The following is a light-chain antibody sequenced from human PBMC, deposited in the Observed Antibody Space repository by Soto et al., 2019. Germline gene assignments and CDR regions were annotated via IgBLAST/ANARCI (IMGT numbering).Light chain of an antibody. J-gene: IGKJ3*01. CDR1: QSLLRRDGYYY. CDR2: LGS. V-gene: IGKV2-28*01. CDR3: MQPQHTPFT. Sequence: EIVMTQSPLSLPVTPGEPATISCRYSQSLLRRDGYYYLDWYLQKPGQSPQLLIYLGSIRASGVPDRFSGSGSGTDFTLKISRVEAEDVGVYYCMQPQHTPFTFGPGTTVEI.